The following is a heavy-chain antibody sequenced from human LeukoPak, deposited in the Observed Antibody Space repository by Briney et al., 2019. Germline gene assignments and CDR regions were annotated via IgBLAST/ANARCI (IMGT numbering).Heavy chain of an antibody. CDR3: ARILSTGYYNRRVYYFDY. CDR2: MNPNSGNT. J-gene: IGHJ4*02. D-gene: IGHD3-9*01. Sequence: ASVKVSCKASGYTFTSYDINWVRQATGQGLEWMGWMNPNSGNTGYAQKFQGRVTMTRNTSISTAYMELSSLRSEDTAVYYCARILSTGYYNRRVYYFDYWGQGTLVTVSS. V-gene: IGHV1-8*01. CDR1: GYTFTSYD.